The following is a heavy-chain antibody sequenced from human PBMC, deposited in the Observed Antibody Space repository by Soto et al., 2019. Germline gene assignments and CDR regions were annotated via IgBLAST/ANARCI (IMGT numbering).Heavy chain of an antibody. CDR3: ARVGLRYFDWGFYAFDI. V-gene: IGHV4-34*01. J-gene: IGHJ3*02. CDR2: INHRGST. D-gene: IGHD3-9*01. Sequence: QVQLQQWGAGLLKPSETLSLTCAVYGGSFSGYYWSWIRQPPGKGLDWVWEINHRGSTNYNPSLKDRLTLSVDTSKNQFSLKLSSVTAADTAVYYCARVGLRYFDWGFYAFDIWGQGTMVTVSS. CDR1: GGSFSGYY.